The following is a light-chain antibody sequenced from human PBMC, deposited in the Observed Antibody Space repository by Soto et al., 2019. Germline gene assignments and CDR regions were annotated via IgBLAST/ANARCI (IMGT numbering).Light chain of an antibody. CDR2: DVT. V-gene: IGLV2-14*01. CDR1: SSDVGGYNF. Sequence: QSALTQPASVCGSPGQSITISCTGTSSDVGGYNFVSWYQQHPDKAPKLMIYDVTNRPSGVSNRFSGSKSGNTASLTISGLQAEDEADYYCSSYTSISTYVFGTGTKLTVL. CDR3: SSYTSISTYV. J-gene: IGLJ1*01.